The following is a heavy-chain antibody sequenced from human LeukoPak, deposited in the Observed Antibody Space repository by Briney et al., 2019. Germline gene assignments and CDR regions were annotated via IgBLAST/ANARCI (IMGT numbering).Heavy chain of an antibody. CDR1: GYTFTSYG. V-gene: IGHV1-18*01. Sequence: ASVKVSCKASGYTFTSYGISWVRQAPGQGLEWMGWISAYNGNINYAQKLQGRVTMTTDTSTSTAYMELRSLRSDDTAVYYCARDPYGYYDFWSGAGWYYFDYWGQGTLVTVSS. J-gene: IGHJ4*02. CDR2: ISAYNGNI. D-gene: IGHD3-3*01. CDR3: ARDPYGYYDFWSGAGWYYFDY.